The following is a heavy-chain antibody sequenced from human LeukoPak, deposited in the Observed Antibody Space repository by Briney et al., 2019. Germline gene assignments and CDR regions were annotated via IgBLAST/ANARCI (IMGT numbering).Heavy chain of an antibody. CDR2: INPNSGGA. D-gene: IGHD1-26*01. CDR3: ARDLRVGAMGNY. V-gene: IGHV1-2*02. J-gene: IGHJ4*02. Sequence: ASVKVSCKASGYTFTGYYMHCVRQAPGQGLEWMGWINPNSGGANYAQKFQGRVTMTRDTSISTAYMELSRLRSDDTAVYYCARDLRVGAMGNYWGQGTLVTVSS. CDR1: GYTFTGYY.